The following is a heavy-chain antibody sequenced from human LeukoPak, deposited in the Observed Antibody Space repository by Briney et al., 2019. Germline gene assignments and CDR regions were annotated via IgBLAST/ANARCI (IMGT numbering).Heavy chain of an antibody. CDR2: IYNGVNT. V-gene: IGHV4-61*01. Sequence: SETLSLTCTVSGASVSSASYWTWIRQPPGKGVEWIAHIYNGVNTNYNPSLKSRVTISVDTSKDQFSLRLNSVTAADTAVYYCARSRAFNSGAFDPWGQGSLVTVSS. CDR3: ARSRAFNSGAFDP. D-gene: IGHD1-26*01. CDR1: GASVSSASY. J-gene: IGHJ5*02.